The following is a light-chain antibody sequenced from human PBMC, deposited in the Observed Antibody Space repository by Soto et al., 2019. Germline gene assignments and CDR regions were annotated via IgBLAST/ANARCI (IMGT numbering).Light chain of an antibody. CDR3: SSYAGSYTFVV. CDR1: RSDVGAYDY. CDR2: DVS. V-gene: IGLV2-11*01. Sequence: QSALTQPRSVSGSPGQSVTISCTGTRSDVGAYDYVSWYQPDPGKAPKVLIYDVSERPSGVPDRFSGSKSDNKASLTISGLQAEDEADYYCSSYAGSYTFVVFGGGTKLTVL. J-gene: IGLJ2*01.